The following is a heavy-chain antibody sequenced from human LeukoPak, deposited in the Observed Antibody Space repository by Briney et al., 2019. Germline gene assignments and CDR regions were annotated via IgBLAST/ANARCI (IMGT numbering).Heavy chain of an antibody. CDR1: GFTFSSYS. J-gene: IGHJ4*02. Sequence: PGGSLRLSCAASGFTFSSYSMNWVRQAPGKGLEWVSSISSSSSYIYYADSVKSRFTISRDNAKNSLYLQMNSLRAEDTAVYYCARVTTVTHFDYWGQGTLVTVSS. V-gene: IGHV3-21*01. D-gene: IGHD4-17*01. CDR3: ARVTTVTHFDY. CDR2: ISSSSSYI.